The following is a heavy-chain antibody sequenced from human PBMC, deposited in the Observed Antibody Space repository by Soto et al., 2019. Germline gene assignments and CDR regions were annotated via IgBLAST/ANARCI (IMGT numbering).Heavy chain of an antibody. Sequence: ASVKVSWKACGGTFSSYAISWVRQAPGQGLEWMGGIIPIFGTANYAQKFQGRVTITADESTSTAYMELSSLRSEDTAVYYCARDRDDKHGAFDIWGQGTMVTVSS. J-gene: IGHJ3*02. V-gene: IGHV1-69*13. CDR3: ARDRDDKHGAFDI. D-gene: IGHD3-10*01. CDR1: GGTFSSYA. CDR2: IIPIFGTA.